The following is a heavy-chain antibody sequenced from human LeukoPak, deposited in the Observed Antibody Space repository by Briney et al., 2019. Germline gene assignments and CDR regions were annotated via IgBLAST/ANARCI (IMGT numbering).Heavy chain of an antibody. CDR3: ARRRCGYSYSLCAFDI. CDR2: INHSGST. CDR1: GGSFSGYY. V-gene: IGHV4-34*01. Sequence: SETLSLTCAVYGGSFSGYYWSWIRQPPGKGLEWIGEINHSGSTNYNPSLKSRVTISVDTSKNQFSLKLSSVTAADTAVYYCARRRCGYSYSLCAFDIWGQGTMVTVSS. J-gene: IGHJ3*02. D-gene: IGHD5-18*01.